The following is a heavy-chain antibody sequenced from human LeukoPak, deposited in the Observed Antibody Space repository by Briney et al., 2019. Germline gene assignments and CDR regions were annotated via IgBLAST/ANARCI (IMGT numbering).Heavy chain of an antibody. Sequence: SETLSLTCTVSGGSIISSSYYWGWIRQPPGKGLEWVGSIYYSGSTYYNPSLKSRVTISVDTSKNQFSLKLSSVTAADTAVYYCARRDSSGVVPRWDYWGQGTLVTVSS. V-gene: IGHV4-39*01. CDR2: IYYSGST. CDR1: GGSIISSSYY. J-gene: IGHJ4*02. D-gene: IGHD6-25*01. CDR3: ARRDSSGVVPRWDY.